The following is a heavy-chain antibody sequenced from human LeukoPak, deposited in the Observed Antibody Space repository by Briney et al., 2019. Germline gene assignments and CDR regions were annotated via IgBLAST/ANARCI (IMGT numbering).Heavy chain of an antibody. Sequence: ASVQDSFKTSGYIYSDFGINWLRQAGCQELEWMGWTSGHNGNTNYAQKFRGRVTMTTDTSTSTAYMELKSLRSDDTALYYCSRDPYWSGNYTGIRYYYYYMDVWGKGTTVTVSS. CDR2: TSGHNGNT. V-gene: IGHV1-18*01. CDR3: SRDPYWSGNYTGIRYYYYYMDV. CDR1: GYIYSDFG. D-gene: IGHD3-3*01. J-gene: IGHJ6*03.